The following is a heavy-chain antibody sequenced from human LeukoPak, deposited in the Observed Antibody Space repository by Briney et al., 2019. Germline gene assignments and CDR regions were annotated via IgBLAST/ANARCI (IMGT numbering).Heavy chain of an antibody. Sequence: KTSETLSLTCSVSGGSISGYYWTWIRQPAGKGLEWIGRVYTSGSTHYNPSLKTRLTMSVDTSKNQFSLKLSSVTAADTAVYYCARLITGTTTAFGIWGQGTMITVSS. J-gene: IGHJ3*02. CDR1: GGSISGYY. CDR3: ARLITGTTTAFGI. V-gene: IGHV4-4*07. D-gene: IGHD1-7*01. CDR2: VYTSGST.